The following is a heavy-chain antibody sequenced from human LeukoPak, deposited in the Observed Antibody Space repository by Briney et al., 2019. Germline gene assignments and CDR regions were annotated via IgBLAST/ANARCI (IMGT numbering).Heavy chain of an antibody. V-gene: IGHV3-15*01. D-gene: IGHD5-12*01. CDR2: IKSKTDGGTT. CDR1: GFTFSNAW. J-gene: IGHJ6*03. Sequence: PGGSLRLSCAASGFTFSNAWMSWVRQAPGKGLEWVGRIKSKTDGGTTDYAAPVKGRFTISRDDSKNTLYLQMNSLKTEDTAVYYCTTEAYPGARLGYPRFYYYYYMDVWGKGTTVTVSS. CDR3: TTEAYPGARLGYPRFYYYYYMDV.